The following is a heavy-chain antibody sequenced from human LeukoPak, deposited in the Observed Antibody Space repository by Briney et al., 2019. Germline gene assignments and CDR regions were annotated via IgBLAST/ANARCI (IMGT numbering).Heavy chain of an antibody. Sequence: PGGSLSLSCAASGFTFSSYSMNWVRQAPGKGLEWVSSISSSSSYIYYADSVKGRFTISRDNAKNSLYLQMNSLRAEDTAVYYCARVRESGYSYGRPRYYYYYMDVWGKGTTVTVSS. CDR3: ARVRESGYSYGRPRYYYYYMDV. J-gene: IGHJ6*03. CDR1: GFTFSSYS. D-gene: IGHD5-18*01. V-gene: IGHV3-21*01. CDR2: ISSSSSYI.